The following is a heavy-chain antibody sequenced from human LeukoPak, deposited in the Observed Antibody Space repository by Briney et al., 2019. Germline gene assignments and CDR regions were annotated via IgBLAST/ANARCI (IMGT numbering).Heavy chain of an antibody. CDR3: ARCRYFDWLLSHNWFDP. CDR2: INHSEGT. V-gene: IGHV4-34*01. CDR1: GGSFSGYY. Sequence: SGTLSLTCAVYGGSFSGYYWSSIRQPPGKGLEWIGQINHSEGTNYNLSLKSRVTISVDAYKNQFSLKLSSVTAADTAVYYGARCRYFDWLLSHNWFDPWGQGTLVTVSS. J-gene: IGHJ5*02. D-gene: IGHD3-9*01.